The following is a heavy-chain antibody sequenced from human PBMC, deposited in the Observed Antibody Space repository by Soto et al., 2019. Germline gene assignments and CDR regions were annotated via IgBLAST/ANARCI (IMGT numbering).Heavy chain of an antibody. CDR3: AKYYGDFSFYYYGMDV. J-gene: IGHJ6*02. V-gene: IGHV3-30*18. D-gene: IGHD4-17*01. Sequence: GGSLSLSCAASGFTFSSYGMHWVRQAPGKGLEWVAVISYDGSNKYYADSVKGRFTISRDNSKNTLYLQMNSLRAEDTAVYYCAKYYGDFSFYYYGMDVWGQGTTVTVSS. CDR2: ISYDGSNK. CDR1: GFTFSSYG.